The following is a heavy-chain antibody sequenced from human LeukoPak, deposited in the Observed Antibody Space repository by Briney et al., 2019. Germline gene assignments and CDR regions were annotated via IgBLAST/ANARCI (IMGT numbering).Heavy chain of an antibody. J-gene: IGHJ4*02. V-gene: IGHV4-39*07. CDR1: GGSITSSCYY. D-gene: IGHD6-13*01. CDR2: INHSGST. CDR3: ARRRSSWSAPSYYFDY. Sequence: SETLSLTCTASGGSITSSCYYWSWIRQPPGKGLEWIGEINHSGSTNYNPSLKSRVTISVDTSKNQFSLRLSSVTAADTAVYYCARRRSSWSAPSYYFDYWGQGALVTVSS.